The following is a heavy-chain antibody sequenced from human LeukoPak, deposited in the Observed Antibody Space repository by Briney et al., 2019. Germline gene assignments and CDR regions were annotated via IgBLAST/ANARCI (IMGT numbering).Heavy chain of an antibody. V-gene: IGHV6-1*01. CDR1: GDSVSSNSAA. J-gene: IGHJ4*02. D-gene: IGHD5-24*01. CDR3: ARSRRDGYNYVNY. Sequence: SQTLSLTCAISGDSVSSNSAAWNWIRQSPSRGLEWLGRTYYRSKWYNDYAVSVKSRITINPDTSKNQFSPQLNSETPEDSAVYYCARSRRDGYNYVNYWGQGTLVTVSS. CDR2: TYYRSKWYN.